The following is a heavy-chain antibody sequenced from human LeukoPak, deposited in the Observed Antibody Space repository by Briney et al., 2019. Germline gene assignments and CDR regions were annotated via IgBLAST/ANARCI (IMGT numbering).Heavy chain of an antibody. Sequence: SETLSLTCTVSGGSISSSSYYWGWIRQPPGKGLEWIGSIYYSGSTYYNPSLKSRVTISVDTSKNQFSLKLSSVTAADTAVYYCAGSGFVGYWGQGTLVTVSS. V-gene: IGHV4-39*07. CDR2: IYYSGST. CDR3: AGSGFVGY. J-gene: IGHJ4*02. D-gene: IGHD6-25*01. CDR1: GGSISSSSYY.